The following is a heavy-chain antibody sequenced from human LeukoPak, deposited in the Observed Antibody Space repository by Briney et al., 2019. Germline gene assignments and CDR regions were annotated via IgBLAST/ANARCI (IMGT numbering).Heavy chain of an antibody. V-gene: IGHV4-34*01. CDR3: ARGRQYQLLSSMWKGKSAFDI. D-gene: IGHD2-2*01. Sequence: PSETLSLTCAVYGGSFSGYYWSWIRQPPGKGLEWIGEINHSGSTNYNPSLKSRVTISVDTSKNQFSLKLSSVTTADTAVYYCARGRQYQLLSSMWKGKSAFDIWGQGTMVTVSS. CDR1: GGSFSGYY. J-gene: IGHJ3*02. CDR2: INHSGST.